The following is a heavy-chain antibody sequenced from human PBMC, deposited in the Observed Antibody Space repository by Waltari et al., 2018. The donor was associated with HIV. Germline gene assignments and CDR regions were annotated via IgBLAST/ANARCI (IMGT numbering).Heavy chain of an antibody. V-gene: IGHV3-21*02. CDR3: ALTDSPFDY. CDR1: GFDFNTYT. Sequence: EVQLEQSGGGLVKTGGSLRLSCVTSGFDFNTYTLNWIRQAPGKGLDCVSSVSSTNSIYYADSVRGRFTVSSDNGKKSLYLQITRLTVDDSALYCCALTDSPFDYWGRGSRLTVSS. J-gene: IGHJ4*02. CDR2: VSSTNSI. D-gene: IGHD2-21*02.